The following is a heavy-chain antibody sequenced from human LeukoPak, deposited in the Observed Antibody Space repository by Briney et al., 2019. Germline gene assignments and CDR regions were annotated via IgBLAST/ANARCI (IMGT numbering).Heavy chain of an antibody. CDR3: PRHGSPGGSSLGWFDH. CDR1: GYSFTSYW. J-gene: IGHJ5*02. Sequence: GESLKISCKASGYSFTSYWIGWVRQMPGKGLEWMGMIYPGDSDTRYSPSFQGQVTISADKSISTAYPQWSSLKASDAAMYFCPRHGSPGGSSLGWFDHWGQGTLVTVSS. V-gene: IGHV5-51*01. CDR2: IYPGDSDT. D-gene: IGHD1-26*01.